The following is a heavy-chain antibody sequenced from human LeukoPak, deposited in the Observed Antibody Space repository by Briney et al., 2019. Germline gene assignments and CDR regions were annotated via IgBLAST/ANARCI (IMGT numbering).Heavy chain of an antibody. CDR1: GFTFSRYG. CDR3: ATYRQVLLPFES. V-gene: IGHV3-30*02. J-gene: IGHJ4*02. Sequence: GGSLRLSCAASGFTFSRYGMHWVRQAPGKGLEWVAFTRYDETNTYYADSVKGRFTISRDNSKSTLSLQMNSLRAEDTAIYYCATYRQVLLPFESWGQGTLVTVSS. D-gene: IGHD2-8*02. CDR2: TRYDETNT.